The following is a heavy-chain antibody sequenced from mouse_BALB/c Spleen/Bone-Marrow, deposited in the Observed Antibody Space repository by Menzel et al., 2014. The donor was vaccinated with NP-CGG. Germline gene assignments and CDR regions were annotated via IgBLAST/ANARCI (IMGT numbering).Heavy chain of an antibody. J-gene: IGHJ2*01. CDR3: ARDVTTATENYFDY. V-gene: IGHV3-5*02. Sequence: VQLQQSGPGLVKPSQTVSLTCTVTGISITTGNYRWSWIRQFPGNKLEWIGFIYYSGSITYNPSLTSRTTITRDTSKNQFFLEMNSLTAEDTATYYCARDVTTATENYFDYWVQGTTLTVSS. CDR2: IYYSGSI. CDR1: GISITTGNYR. D-gene: IGHD1-2*01.